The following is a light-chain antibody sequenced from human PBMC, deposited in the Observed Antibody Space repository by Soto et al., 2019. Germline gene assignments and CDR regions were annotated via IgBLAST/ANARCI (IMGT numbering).Light chain of an antibody. Sequence: IVLTQSPATLSLSPGERATLSCRASQSLSTYLAWYQQKPGQAPRLLIYGASNRTTGIPARFSGSGSGTDFTLTISRLEPEDFAVYYCQQYGSSGTFGQGTKVDI. CDR2: GAS. CDR3: QQYGSSGT. V-gene: IGKV3-20*01. J-gene: IGKJ1*01. CDR1: QSLSTY.